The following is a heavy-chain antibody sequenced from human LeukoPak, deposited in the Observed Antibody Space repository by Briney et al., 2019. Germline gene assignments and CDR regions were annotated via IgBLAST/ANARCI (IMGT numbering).Heavy chain of an antibody. Sequence: PSETLSLTCTVSGGSSSSSIYYWGWIRQPPGGGLEWIGSIYYSGNTYYNPSLKSRVTLSVDTSENQFSLRLDSVTAADTAVYYCARHGDCGGYCYSDYWGQGTLVTVSS. CDR1: GGSSSSSIYY. V-gene: IGHV4-39*01. CDR3: ARHGDCGGYCYSDY. J-gene: IGHJ4*02. D-gene: IGHD2-21*02. CDR2: IYYSGNT.